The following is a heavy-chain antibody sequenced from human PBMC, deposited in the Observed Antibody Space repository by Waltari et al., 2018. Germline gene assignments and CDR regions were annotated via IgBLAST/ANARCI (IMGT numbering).Heavy chain of an antibody. J-gene: IGHJ4*02. CDR2: TRNKANGYTT. CDR3: ARWVTARDYFDY. CDR1: GSSFRDNY. D-gene: IGHD2-21*02. Sequence: EVQLVDSGGGLVQRGGFVSLPWSDSGSSFRDNYMDCVRKAPGKGLEWIGRTRNKANGYTTEFAASVRGRFIISRDDSQNSVQLQMNSLTAEDTAVYFCARWVTARDYFDYWSQGTLVTVSS. V-gene: IGHV3-72*01.